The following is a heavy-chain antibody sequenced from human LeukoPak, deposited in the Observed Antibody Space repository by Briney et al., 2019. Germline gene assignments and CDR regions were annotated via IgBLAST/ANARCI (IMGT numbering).Heavy chain of an antibody. CDR2: INPNSGGT. CDR1: GYTFTGYY. V-gene: IGHV1-2*02. D-gene: IGHD1-26*01. J-gene: IGHJ5*02. CDR3: AREVGLGGWFDP. Sequence: GASVKVSCKASGYTFTGYYMHWVRQAPGQGLEWMGWINPNSGGTNYAQKFQGRVTMTRDTSISTAYMELSRLRSGDTAVYYCAREVGLGGWFDPWGQGTLVTVSS.